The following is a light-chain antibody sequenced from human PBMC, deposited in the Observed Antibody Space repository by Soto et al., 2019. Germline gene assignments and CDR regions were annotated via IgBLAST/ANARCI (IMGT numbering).Light chain of an antibody. CDR2: GAS. Sequence: EIVMTQSPATLSVSPGERATLSCRASQSVSSNLAWYQQKPGQAPRLLIYGASTRATGIQARFRGSGSGTGFTLAISSLQSEDFAIYYCQHYNNWPPWTVGQGTKMEIK. CDR3: QHYNNWPPWT. V-gene: IGKV3-15*01. CDR1: QSVSSN. J-gene: IGKJ1*01.